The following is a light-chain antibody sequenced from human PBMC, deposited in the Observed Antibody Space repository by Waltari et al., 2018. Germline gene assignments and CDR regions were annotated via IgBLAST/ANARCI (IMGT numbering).Light chain of an antibody. V-gene: IGKV1-33*01. CDR1: QDISVF. CDR3: QQYDDLPPFT. J-gene: IGKJ3*01. CDR2: DAS. Sequence: DIQMTQSPSSLSASLGDRVTITCQASQDISVFLNWYQQKPGEAPNLLIYDASILQAGVPSRFIGGGSGTDFTLTISSLQPEDVATDYCQQYDDLPPFTFGPGTKVDIK.